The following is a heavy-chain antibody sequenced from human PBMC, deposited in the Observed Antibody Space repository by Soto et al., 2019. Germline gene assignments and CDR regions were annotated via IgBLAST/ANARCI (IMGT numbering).Heavy chain of an antibody. D-gene: IGHD4-17*01. Sequence: EVQVVESGGGLVKPGGSLRLSGAASGFTFSNYNMNWVRKAPGKGLEWVSYITTSSIYKYYADSVKGRFTISRDNAENSLYLQMNSLRAEDTAVYYCARKGYGDYGPMDVWGQGTTVTVSS. J-gene: IGHJ6*02. CDR2: ITTSSIYK. CDR3: ARKGYGDYGPMDV. V-gene: IGHV3-21*01. CDR1: GFTFSNYN.